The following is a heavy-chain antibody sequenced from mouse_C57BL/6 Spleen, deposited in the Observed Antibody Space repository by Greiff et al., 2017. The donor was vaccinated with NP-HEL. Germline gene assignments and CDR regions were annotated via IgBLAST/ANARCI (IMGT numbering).Heavy chain of an antibody. J-gene: IGHJ2*01. CDR2: IHPNSGST. Sequence: QVQLQQPGAELVKPGASVKLSCKASGYTFTSYWMHWVKQRPGQGLEWIGMIHPNSGSTNYNEKFKSKATLTVDKSSSTAYMQLSSLTSEDSAVDYCYDSLNCFDYWGQGTTLTVSS. CDR1: GYTFTSYW. D-gene: IGHD6-2*01. CDR3: YDSLNCFDY. V-gene: IGHV1-64*01.